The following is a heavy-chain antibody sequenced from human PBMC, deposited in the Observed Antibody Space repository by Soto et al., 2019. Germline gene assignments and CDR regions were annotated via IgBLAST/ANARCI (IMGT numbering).Heavy chain of an antibody. D-gene: IGHD3-10*01. CDR1: GYTLTELS. V-gene: IGHV1-24*01. CDR3: ATRSVTMVRGVILYYYYGMDV. Sequence: ASVKVSCKVSGYTLTELSMHWVRQAPGKGLEWMGGFDTEDGETIYAQKFQGRVTMTEDTSTDTAYMELSSLRSEDTAVYYCATRSVTMVRGVILYYYYGMDVWGQGTTVTVSS. CDR2: FDTEDGET. J-gene: IGHJ6*02.